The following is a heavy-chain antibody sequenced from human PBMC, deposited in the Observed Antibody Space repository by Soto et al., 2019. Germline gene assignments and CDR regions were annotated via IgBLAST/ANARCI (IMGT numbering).Heavy chain of an antibody. CDR1: GGSISSGSYF. V-gene: IGHV4-39*01. CDR3: ARQGYTSGRVNWLDP. D-gene: IGHD5-18*01. J-gene: IGHJ5*02. Sequence: SETLSLTCTVSGGSISSGSYFWGWIRQPPGKGLEWIGSMHYSGTTYYSPSLKSRVTISGDTSKNYFSLKLSSVTAADTAVYYCARQGYTSGRVNWLDPWGQGTLVTVSS. CDR2: MHYSGTT.